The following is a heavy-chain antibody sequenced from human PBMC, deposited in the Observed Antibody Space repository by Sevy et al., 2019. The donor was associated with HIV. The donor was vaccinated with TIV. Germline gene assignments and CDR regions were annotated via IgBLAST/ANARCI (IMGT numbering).Heavy chain of an antibody. V-gene: IGHV3-30*18. CDR3: AKDAARSGYTNDAHFDY. CDR2: IAYDGSDK. Sequence: GGSLRLSCAASGITFSYYGMHWVRQAPGKGLEWVAFIAYDGSDKFYANSVKGRFTTTRDNSKNTLNLQMNSLRSEDTAVYFGAKDAARSGYTNDAHFDYWGQGTLVTVSS. CDR1: GITFSYYG. D-gene: IGHD3-3*01. J-gene: IGHJ4*02.